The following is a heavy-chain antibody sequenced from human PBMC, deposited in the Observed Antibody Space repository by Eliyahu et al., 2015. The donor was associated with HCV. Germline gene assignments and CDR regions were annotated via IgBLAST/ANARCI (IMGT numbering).Heavy chain of an antibody. D-gene: IGHD2-2*02. J-gene: IGHJ4*02. V-gene: IGHV4-34*01. CDR3: ARVTKYCSSTSCYNPFDY. CDR2: INHSGST. CDR1: GGSXSGYY. Sequence: QVQLQQWGAGLLKPSEXLSLTCAVYGGSXSGYYWSWIRQPPGKGLEWIGEINHSGSTNYNPSLKSRVTISVDTSKNQFSLKLSSVTAADTAVYYCARVTKYCSSTSCYNPFDYWGQGTLVTVSS.